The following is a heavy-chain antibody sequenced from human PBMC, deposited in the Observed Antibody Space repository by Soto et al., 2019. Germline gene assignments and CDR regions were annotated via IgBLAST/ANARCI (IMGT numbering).Heavy chain of an antibody. Sequence: SQTLSLTCVISGDSVSSNSAAWTWIRQSPSGGLEWLGRTYFRSKWYHDYAVSVKSRITINPDTSKNQFSLQLNSVTPEDTAVYYCARILSRGYDFWSGYYTGTFDYWGQGTLVTVS. J-gene: IGHJ4*02. CDR1: GDSVSSNSAA. V-gene: IGHV6-1*01. D-gene: IGHD3-3*01. CDR3: ARILSRGYDFWSGYYTGTFDY. CDR2: TYFRSKWYH.